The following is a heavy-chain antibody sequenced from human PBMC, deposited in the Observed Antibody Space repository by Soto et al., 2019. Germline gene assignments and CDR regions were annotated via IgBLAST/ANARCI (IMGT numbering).Heavy chain of an antibody. CDR2: ISYEGSNK. V-gene: IGHV3-30-3*01. CDR1: GFTFSSYA. J-gene: IGHJ2*01. D-gene: IGHD5-18*01. Sequence: QVQLVESGGGLVQPGRSLRLSCEASGFTFSSYAMHWVRQAPGKGLEWVAVISYEGSNKYYADSVKGRFTISRDNSKNTLYLQMNSLRAEDTAVYYCARDPLWGTAMVLWYFDLWGRGTLVTVSS. CDR3: ARDPLWGTAMVLWYFDL.